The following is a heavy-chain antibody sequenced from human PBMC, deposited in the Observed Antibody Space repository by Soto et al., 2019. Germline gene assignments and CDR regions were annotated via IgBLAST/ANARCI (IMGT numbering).Heavy chain of an antibody. V-gene: IGHV4-39*01. CDR3: AGADGTYYDILTGNYYYYYGMDV. CDR1: GGSISSSSYY. D-gene: IGHD3-9*01. CDR2: IYYSGST. Sequence: SETLSLTCTVSGGSISSSSYYWGWIRQPPGKGLEWIGSIYYSGSTYYNPSLKSRVTISVDTSKNQFSLKLSSVTAADTAVYYCAGADGTYYDILTGNYYYYYGMDVWGQGTTVTVSS. J-gene: IGHJ6*02.